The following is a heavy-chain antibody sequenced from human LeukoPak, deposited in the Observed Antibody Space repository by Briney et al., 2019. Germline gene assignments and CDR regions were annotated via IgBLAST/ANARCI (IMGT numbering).Heavy chain of an antibody. J-gene: IGHJ4*02. CDR3: ARDRGGYSYGISFDY. Sequence: ASVKVSCKASGGTFSSCAISWVRQAPGQGLEWMGRIIPIFGIANYAQKFQGRVTITADKSTSTAYMELSSLRSEDTAVYYCARDRGGYSYGISFDYWGQGTLVTVSS. D-gene: IGHD5-18*01. CDR2: IIPIFGIA. V-gene: IGHV1-69*04. CDR1: GGTFSSCA.